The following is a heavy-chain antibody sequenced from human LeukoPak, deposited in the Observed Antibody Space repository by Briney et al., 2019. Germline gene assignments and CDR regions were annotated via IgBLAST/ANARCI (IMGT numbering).Heavy chain of an antibody. CDR2: INHGGSST. CDR1: GLTFSDYW. V-gene: IGHV3-74*01. J-gene: IGHJ4*02. D-gene: IGHD6-19*01. Sequence: AETLTLSCAAYGLTFSDYWLHWIRQAPGKGLVWVSRINHGGSSTNYAESVKRRCTVSRDNAKNKLHLQMNSLRVEDTAVDYCSGSGSYVDYWGQGTLVIVSS. CDR3: SGSGSYVDY.